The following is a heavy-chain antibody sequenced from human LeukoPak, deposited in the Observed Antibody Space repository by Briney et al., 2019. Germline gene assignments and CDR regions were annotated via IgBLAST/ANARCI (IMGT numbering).Heavy chain of an antibody. V-gene: IGHV3-74*01. CDR1: GYSFSSFC. CDR3: TSDIGGRSAY. D-gene: IGHD3-16*01. J-gene: IGHJ4*02. CDR2: LNEDGGIT. Sequence: TGGSLRLSCEGSGYSFSSFCMHWVRQAPGEGLVWVSRLNEDGGITNYADFAKGRFTISRDNARNTLYLQMNSLSADDTAVYYCTSDIGGRSAYWGQGALVTVSS.